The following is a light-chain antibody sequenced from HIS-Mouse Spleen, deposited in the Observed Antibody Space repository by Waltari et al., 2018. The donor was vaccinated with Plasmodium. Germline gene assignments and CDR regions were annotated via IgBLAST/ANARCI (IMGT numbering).Light chain of an antibody. CDR3: SSYTSSSTLV. J-gene: IGLJ1*01. Sequence: QSALTQPASVSGSPGQSITISCTGTSGHVGGYNYVSWYQQHPGKAPKLMIYEVSNRPSGVSNRFSGSKSGNTASLTISGLQAEDEADYYCSSYTSSSTLVFGTGTKVTVL. V-gene: IGLV2-14*01. CDR2: EVS. CDR1: SGHVGGYNY.